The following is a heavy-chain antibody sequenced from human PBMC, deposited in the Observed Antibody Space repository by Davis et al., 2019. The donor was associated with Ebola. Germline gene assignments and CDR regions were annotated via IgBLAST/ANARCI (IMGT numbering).Heavy chain of an antibody. CDR3: ARAFLHSGSPYYFDY. V-gene: IGHV1-3*01. J-gene: IGHJ4*02. CDR2: INAGNGNT. Sequence: ASVKVSCKASGYTFTSYAMHWVRQAPGQRLGWMGWINAGNGNTKYSQKFQGRVTITRDTSASTAYMELSSLRSEDTAVYYCARAFLHSGSPYYFDYWGQGTLVTVSS. D-gene: IGHD1-26*01. CDR1: GYTFTSYA.